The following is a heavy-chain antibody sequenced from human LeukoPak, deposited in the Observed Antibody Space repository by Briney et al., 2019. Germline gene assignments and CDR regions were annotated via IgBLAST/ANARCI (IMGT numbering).Heavy chain of an antibody. CDR1: GFTFSSYC. CDR3: ARPTSGNKGGYNWRFDY. CDR2: IKEDGSEK. Sequence: GGSLRLSCAASGFTFSSYCMSWVRQAPGKGLEWVANIKEDGSEKDYVDSVKGRFTISRDNAKNSLYLQMNSLRGEDTSVYYCARPTSGNKGGYNWRFDYWGQGTLVTVSS. V-gene: IGHV3-7*01. J-gene: IGHJ4*02. D-gene: IGHD5-24*01.